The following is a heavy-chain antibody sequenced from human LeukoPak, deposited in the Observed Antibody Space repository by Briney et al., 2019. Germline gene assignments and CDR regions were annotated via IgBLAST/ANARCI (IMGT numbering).Heavy chain of an antibody. Sequence: ASVKVSCKASGYTFTGYYMHWVRQAPGQGLEWMGWINPNSGGTNYAQKFQGRVTMTRDTSISTAYMELSRLRSDDTAVYYCARAFNTHPGIAAADPHLDYWGQGTLVTVSS. J-gene: IGHJ4*02. V-gene: IGHV1-2*02. D-gene: IGHD6-13*01. CDR3: ARAFNTHPGIAAADPHLDY. CDR1: GYTFTGYY. CDR2: INPNSGGT.